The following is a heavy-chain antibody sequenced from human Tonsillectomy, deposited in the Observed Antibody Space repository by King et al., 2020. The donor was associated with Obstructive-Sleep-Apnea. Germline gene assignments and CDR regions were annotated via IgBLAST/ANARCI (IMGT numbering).Heavy chain of an antibody. Sequence: PLQESGPGLVKPSQTLSLTCTVSGGSISSGGYYWSWIRQHPGRGLEWIGNIYYSGSTYYNPSLKSRVTISVDTSKNHFSLKLSSVTAADTAVYYCAREKSRGKAAADPHFDYWGQGILVTVSS. D-gene: IGHD6-13*01. CDR1: GGSISSGGYY. CDR2: IYYSGST. V-gene: IGHV4-31*03. CDR3: AREKSRGKAAADPHFDY. J-gene: IGHJ4*02.